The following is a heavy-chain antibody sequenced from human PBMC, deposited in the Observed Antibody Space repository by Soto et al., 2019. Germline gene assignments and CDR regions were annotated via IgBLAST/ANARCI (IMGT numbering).Heavy chain of an antibody. Sequence: SETLSLTCNVSGGSMNSNYWSWIRQPPGKGLEWIGYIYDSGSTNYNPSLRSRVTISIDTSKNQFSLKMTSVTATDTAVYYCARGRWFDPWGQGTLVTVSS. J-gene: IGHJ5*02. CDR3: ARGRWFDP. CDR2: IYDSGST. CDR1: GGSMNSNY. V-gene: IGHV4-59*08.